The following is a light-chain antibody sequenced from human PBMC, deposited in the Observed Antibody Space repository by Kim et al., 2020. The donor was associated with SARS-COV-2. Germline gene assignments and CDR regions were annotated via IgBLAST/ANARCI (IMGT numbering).Light chain of an antibody. V-gene: IGLV8-61*01. Sequence: GGTVTLTCGLSSGSVSTSYYPSWYQQTPGQAPRTLIYSTNTRSSGVPDRFSGSILGSKAALTITGAQADDESDYYCVLYMGSGIWVFGGGTKLTVL. J-gene: IGLJ3*02. CDR2: STN. CDR3: VLYMGSGIWV. CDR1: SGSVSTSYY.